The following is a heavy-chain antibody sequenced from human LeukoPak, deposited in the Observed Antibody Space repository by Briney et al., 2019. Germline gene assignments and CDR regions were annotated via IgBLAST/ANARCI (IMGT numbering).Heavy chain of an antibody. J-gene: IGHJ4*02. CDR3: ASTSIIRGYDHDQYY. CDR2: IHSDGAT. D-gene: IGHD5-12*01. V-gene: IGHV3-53*01. Sequence: GGSLRLSCAASGFTVSSNYMSWVRQAPEKGLEWVSVIHSDGATHYADSVKGRFTISRDTSKNTLYLHMNSLRAEDTAVYYCASTSIIRGYDHDQYYWGQGTLVTVSS. CDR1: GFTVSSNY.